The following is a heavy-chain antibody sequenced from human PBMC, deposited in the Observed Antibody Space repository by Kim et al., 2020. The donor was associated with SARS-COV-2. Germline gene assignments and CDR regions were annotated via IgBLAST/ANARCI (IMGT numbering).Heavy chain of an antibody. Sequence: GESLKISCKGSGYSFTSYWIGWVRQMPGKGLEWMGIIYPGDSDTRYSPSFQGQVTISADKSISTAYLQWSSLKASDTAMYYCARLGGITGTIAYYYYGMDVWGQGTTVTVSS. CDR3: ARLGGITGTIAYYYYGMDV. CDR2: IYPGDSDT. D-gene: IGHD1-7*01. J-gene: IGHJ6*02. V-gene: IGHV5-51*01. CDR1: GYSFTSYW.